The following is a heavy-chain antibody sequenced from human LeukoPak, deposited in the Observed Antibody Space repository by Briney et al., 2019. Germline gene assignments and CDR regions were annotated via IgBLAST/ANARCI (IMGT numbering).Heavy chain of an antibody. D-gene: IGHD5-24*01. CDR1: GGSFSGYY. J-gene: IGHJ5*02. Sequence: SETLSLTCAVYGGSFSGYYWSWIRQPPGKGLEWIGEINHSGSTNYNPSLKSRVTISVDTSKNQFSLKLSSVTAADTAVYYCARGREMATIRGTYNWFDPWGQGTLVTVSS. CDR2: INHSGST. CDR3: ARGREMATIRGTYNWFDP. V-gene: IGHV4-34*01.